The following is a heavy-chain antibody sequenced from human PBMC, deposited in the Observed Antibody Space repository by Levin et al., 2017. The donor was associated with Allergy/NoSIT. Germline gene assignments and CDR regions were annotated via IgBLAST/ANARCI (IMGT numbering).Heavy chain of an antibody. CDR2: IHYSGST. J-gene: IGHJ4*02. Sequence: SETLSLTCIVSGGSISSSSFFWGWIRQPPGTGLEWIGSIHYSGSTYYNPSLNSRVTISGDTSKNQFSLKLTSVTAAATAVYYCARHYYSGSGSYRPFDYWGQGTLVTVSS. CDR3: ARHYYSGSGSYRPFDY. V-gene: IGHV4-39*01. D-gene: IGHD3-10*01. CDR1: GGSISSSSFF.